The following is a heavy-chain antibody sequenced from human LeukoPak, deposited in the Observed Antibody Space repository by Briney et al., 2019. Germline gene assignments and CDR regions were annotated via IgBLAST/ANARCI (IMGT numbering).Heavy chain of an antibody. J-gene: IGHJ3*02. D-gene: IGHD3-22*01. CDR2: IDSSTSYI. CDR3: ARDGHRRYHYDSSGREDAFDI. V-gene: IGHV3-21*04. Sequence: GGSLRLSCAASGYTFNTYTMNWVRQAPGKGLEWVSSIDSSTSYIYYADSVKGRFTISRDNAKNSLYLQMNSLRAEDTAVYYCARDGHRRYHYDSSGREDAFDIWGQGIMVTVSS. CDR1: GYTFNTYT.